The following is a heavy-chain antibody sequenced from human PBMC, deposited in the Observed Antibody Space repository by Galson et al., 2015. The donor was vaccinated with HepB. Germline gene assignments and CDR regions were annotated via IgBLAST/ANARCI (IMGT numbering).Heavy chain of an antibody. Sequence: SLRLSCAASGFTFSSYWMSWVRQAPGKGLEWVANIKQDGSEKYYVDSVKDRFTISRDNAKNSLYLQMNSLRAGDTAVYYCARSGVGGNYDFWSGYPNVYFDYWGQGTLVTVSS. CDR2: IKQDGSEK. J-gene: IGHJ4*02. CDR1: GFTFSSYW. CDR3: ARSGVGGNYDFWSGYPNVYFDY. V-gene: IGHV3-7*03. D-gene: IGHD3-3*01.